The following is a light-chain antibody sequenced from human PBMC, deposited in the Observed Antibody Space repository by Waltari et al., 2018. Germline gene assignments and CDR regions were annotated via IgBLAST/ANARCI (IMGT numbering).Light chain of an antibody. CDR3: QQYDKWLMYT. Sequence: EVMMTQSPATLSVSPGERATLSCRASQSVGNNLAWFQESPGQAPRLPIFGASTRATGIPARFTGSGSGTEFTLTISSLQSEDFAVYYCQQYDKWLMYTFGQGTKVEVK. CDR1: QSVGNN. V-gene: IGKV3-15*01. J-gene: IGKJ2*01. CDR2: GAS.